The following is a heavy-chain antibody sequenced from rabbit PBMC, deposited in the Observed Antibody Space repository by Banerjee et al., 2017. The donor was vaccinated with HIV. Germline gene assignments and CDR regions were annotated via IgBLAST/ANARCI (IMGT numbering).Heavy chain of an antibody. D-gene: IGHD1-1*01. Sequence: QEQLEESGGDLVKPEGSLTLTCTASGFSFSSSYWICWVRQAPGKGLEWIGCIYAGSSGSTYYASWAKGRFTISKTSSTTVTLQMTSLTAADTATYFCARTYTNGSGYGYFNLWGQGTLVTVS. CDR2: IYAGSSGST. V-gene: IGHV1S45*01. CDR1: GFSFSSSYW. J-gene: IGHJ4*01. CDR3: ARTYTNGSGYGYFNL.